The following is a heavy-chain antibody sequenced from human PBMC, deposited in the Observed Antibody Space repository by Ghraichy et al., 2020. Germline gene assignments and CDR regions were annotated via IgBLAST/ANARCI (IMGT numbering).Heavy chain of an antibody. Sequence: SVKVSCKASGYTFTGYYMHWVRQAPGQGLEWMGCITTNSGGTNYAQKFQGRVTMTRDTSIITAYLELSRLRSDDTAIYYCASTRYSSGWYVDDWGQGTLVIVSS. CDR2: ITTNSGGT. J-gene: IGHJ4*02. CDR1: GYTFTGYY. D-gene: IGHD6-19*01. CDR3: ASTRYSSGWYVDD. V-gene: IGHV1-2*02.